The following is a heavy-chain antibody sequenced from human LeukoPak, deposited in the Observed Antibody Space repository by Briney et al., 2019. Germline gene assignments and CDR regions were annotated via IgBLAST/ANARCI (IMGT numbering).Heavy chain of an antibody. V-gene: IGHV3-9*03. CDR1: GFTFDDYA. Sequence: GGSLRLSCAASGFTFDDYAMHWVRHAPGKGLEWVSSISWSSGSIVYADSVKGRFTISRDKAKNSLYLQMNSLRAEDMALYYCAKGLYGSGSYYHDAFDIWGQGTMVTVSS. CDR2: ISWSSGSI. J-gene: IGHJ3*02. CDR3: AKGLYGSGSYYHDAFDI. D-gene: IGHD3-10*01.